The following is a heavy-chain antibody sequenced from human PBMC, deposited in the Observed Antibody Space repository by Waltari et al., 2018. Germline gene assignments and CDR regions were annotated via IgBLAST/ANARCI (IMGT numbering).Heavy chain of an antibody. Sequence: QVQLQESGPGLVKPSETLSLTCAVSGYSISSGYYWGWIRQPPGKGLEWIGSIYHSGSTYYNPSLKSRVTISVDTSKNQFSLKLSSVTAADTAVYYCARHGSDYYFDYWGQGTLVTVSS. V-gene: IGHV4-38-2*01. CDR3: ARHGSDYYFDY. J-gene: IGHJ4*02. CDR1: GYSISSGYY. CDR2: IYHSGST.